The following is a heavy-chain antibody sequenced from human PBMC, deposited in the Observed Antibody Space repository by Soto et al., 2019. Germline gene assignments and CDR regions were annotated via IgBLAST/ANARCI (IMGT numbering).Heavy chain of an antibody. J-gene: IGHJ4*02. Sequence: SETLSLTCTVSGGSISSYYWSWIRQPPGKGLEWIGYIYYSGSTNYNPSLKSRVTISVDTSKNQSSLKLSSVTAADTAVYYCARDKGAAMAPFGFDYWGQGTLVTVSS. CDR1: GGSISSYY. D-gene: IGHD5-18*01. CDR2: IYYSGST. V-gene: IGHV4-59*01. CDR3: ARDKGAAMAPFGFDY.